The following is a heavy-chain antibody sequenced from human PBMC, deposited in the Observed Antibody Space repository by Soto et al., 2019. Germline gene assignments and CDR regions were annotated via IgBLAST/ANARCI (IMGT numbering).Heavy chain of an antibody. D-gene: IGHD3-22*01. Sequence: GGPLRLSCAASGFTFSSFGIHWVRQAPGKGLEWVAGISYDGIDKNYAASVKGRFTLSRDNSKNTLYLQMNSLRAEDTAVYYCARPTYYYDSSGPPAYWGQGTLVTVS. CDR2: ISYDGIDK. J-gene: IGHJ4*02. CDR1: GFTFSSFG. CDR3: ARPTYYYDSSGPPAY. V-gene: IGHV3-30*03.